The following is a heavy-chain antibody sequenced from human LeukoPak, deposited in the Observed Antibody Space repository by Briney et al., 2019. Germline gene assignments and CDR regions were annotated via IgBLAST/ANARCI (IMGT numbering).Heavy chain of an antibody. D-gene: IGHD3-10*01. CDR1: GYTFTSYD. CDR2: MNPNSGNT. Sequence: GASVKVSCTASGYTFTSYDINWVRPATGQGLEWMGWMNPNSGNTGYAQKFQGRVTMTRNTSISTAYMELSSLRSEDTAVYYCARWFGASYYYYGMDVWGQGTTVTVSS. J-gene: IGHJ6*02. V-gene: IGHV1-8*01. CDR3: ARWFGASYYYYGMDV.